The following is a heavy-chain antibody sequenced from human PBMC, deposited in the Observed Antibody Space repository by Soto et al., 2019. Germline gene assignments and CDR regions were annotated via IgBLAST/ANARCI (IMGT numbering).Heavy chain of an antibody. D-gene: IGHD1-7*01. CDR1: GGSISSYY. CDR2: IYYSGST. J-gene: IGHJ4*02. Sequence: SETLSLTCTVSGGSISSYYWSWIPQPPGKGLEWIGYIYYSGSTNYNPSLKSRVTISVDTSKNQFSLKLSSVTAADTAVYYCARGGTGTTPTDFDYWGQGTLVTVSS. CDR3: ARGGTGTTPTDFDY. V-gene: IGHV4-59*01.